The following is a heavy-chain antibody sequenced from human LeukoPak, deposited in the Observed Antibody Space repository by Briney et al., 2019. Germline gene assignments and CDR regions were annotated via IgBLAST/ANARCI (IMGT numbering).Heavy chain of an antibody. V-gene: IGHV4-34*01. CDR1: GGSFSGYY. Sequence: PSETLSLTCAVYGGSFSGYYWSWIRQPPGKGLEWIWDINHSGSTKYNPSLKSRVAISADTSKKQFSLKLSSVTAADPAVYYCARRKRSACSSTSCLLNWFDPWGQGNLVTVSS. J-gene: IGHJ5*02. D-gene: IGHD2-2*01. CDR2: INHSGST. CDR3: ARRKRSACSSTSCLLNWFDP.